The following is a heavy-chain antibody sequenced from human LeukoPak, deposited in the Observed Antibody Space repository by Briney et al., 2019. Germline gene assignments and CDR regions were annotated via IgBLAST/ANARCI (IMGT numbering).Heavy chain of an antibody. D-gene: IGHD6-19*01. CDR2: INLKSGGT. CDR1: GYTFTDYY. V-gene: IGHV1-2*02. J-gene: IGHJ4*02. Sequence: ASVKVSCKASGYTFTDYYMHWVRQAPGQGLEWMGWINLKSGGTNYAQKFRGRVTMTRDTSINTAYMELSRLRSDDTAVYYCARPGTGMADLDSWGQGTLVTVSS. CDR3: ARPGTGMADLDS.